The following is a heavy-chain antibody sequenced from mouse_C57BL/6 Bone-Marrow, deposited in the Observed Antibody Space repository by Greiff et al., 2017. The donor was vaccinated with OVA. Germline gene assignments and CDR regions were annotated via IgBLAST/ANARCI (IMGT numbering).Heavy chain of an antibody. V-gene: IGHV1-69*01. Sequence: QVQLQQPGAELVMPGASVKLSCKASGYTFTSYWMHWVKQRPGQGLEWIGEIDPSDSYTNYNQKFKGKSTLTVDKSSSTAYMQLSSLTSEDSAVYYCARWASRPPYYFDYWGQGTTLTVSS. CDR3: ARWASRPPYYFDY. J-gene: IGHJ2*01. CDR2: IDPSDSYT. CDR1: GYTFTSYW.